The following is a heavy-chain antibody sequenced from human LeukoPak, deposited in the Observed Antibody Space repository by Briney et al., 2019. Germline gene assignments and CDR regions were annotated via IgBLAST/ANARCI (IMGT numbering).Heavy chain of an antibody. J-gene: IGHJ4*02. CDR3: GRVVDSTAVACTGKYDFDY. Sequence: PSETLSLTCAVSGYSISSVYYWGWIRQPPGKGLEWIGSLYHSGNTYYNPSLKSRVTISVDTSKNHFSLKLTSVTAADTAVYYCGRVVDSTAVACTGKYDFDYWGQGTLVTVSS. CDR1: GYSISSVYY. V-gene: IGHV4-38-2*01. D-gene: IGHD6-19*01. CDR2: LYHSGNT.